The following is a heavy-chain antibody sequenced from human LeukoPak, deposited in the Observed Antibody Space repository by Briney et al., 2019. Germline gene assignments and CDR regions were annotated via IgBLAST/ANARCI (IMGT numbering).Heavy chain of an antibody. D-gene: IGHD5-12*01. J-gene: IGHJ4*02. V-gene: IGHV3-48*03. Sequence: GGSLRLSCAASGFTFSSYEMNWVRQAPGKGLEWVSYVSGSGNTIYYANSVKGRFTISRDNAKNSLYLQMSSLRAEDTAVYYCAREDRSGYDFFDYWGQGTLVTVSS. CDR3: AREDRSGYDFFDY. CDR2: VSGSGNTI. CDR1: GFTFSSYE.